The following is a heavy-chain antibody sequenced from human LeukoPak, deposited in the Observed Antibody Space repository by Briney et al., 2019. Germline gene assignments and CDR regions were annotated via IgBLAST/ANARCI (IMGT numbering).Heavy chain of an antibody. CDR1: GFTFSSYA. J-gene: IGHJ4*02. CDR3: AKVMTRTMVRGVPPSDY. D-gene: IGHD3-10*01. CDR2: ISGSGGST. V-gene: IGHV3-23*01. Sequence: GGSLRLSCAASGFTFSSYAMSWVRQAPGKGLEWVSAISGSGGSTYYADSVKGRFTISRDNSKNTLYLQMNSLRAEDTAVYYCAKVMTRTMVRGVPPSDYWGQGTLVTVSS.